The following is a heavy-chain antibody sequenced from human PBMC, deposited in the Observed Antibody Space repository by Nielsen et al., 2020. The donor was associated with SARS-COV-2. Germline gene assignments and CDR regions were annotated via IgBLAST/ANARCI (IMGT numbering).Heavy chain of an antibody. CDR2: IYYSGST. Sequence: SETLSLTCAVSGGSISSGGYSWSWIRQPPGKGLEWIGYIYYSGSTYYNPSLKSRVTISVDTSKNQFSLKLSSVTAADTAVYYCARDRVAAAGTAPNYYYYYGMDVWGQGTTVTV. CDR1: GGSISSGGYS. D-gene: IGHD6-13*01. J-gene: IGHJ6*02. V-gene: IGHV4-30-4*07. CDR3: ARDRVAAAGTAPNYYYYYGMDV.